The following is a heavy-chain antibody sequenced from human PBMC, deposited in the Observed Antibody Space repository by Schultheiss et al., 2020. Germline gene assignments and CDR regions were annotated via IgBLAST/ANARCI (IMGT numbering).Heavy chain of an antibody. J-gene: IGHJ1*01. CDR2: IYSGGST. V-gene: IGHV3-53*01. Sequence: GASLKISCAASGFSVSDKYMTWVRLAPGRGLEWVSVIYSGGSTYYADSVKGRFTISRDNSKNTLYLQMNSLKTEDTAVYYCTTGSGSYEYFQHWGQGTLVTVSS. CDR1: GFSVSDKY. CDR3: TTGSGSYEYFQH. D-gene: IGHD1-26*01.